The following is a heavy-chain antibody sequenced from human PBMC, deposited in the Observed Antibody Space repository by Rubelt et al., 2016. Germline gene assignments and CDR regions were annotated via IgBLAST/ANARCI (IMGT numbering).Heavy chain of an antibody. CDR2: FYYGGST. V-gene: IGHV4-59*08. J-gene: IGHJ6*03. Sequence: QPPGKGLEWIGYFYYGGSTNYSPSLKSRVTMSVDTSKNHFYLKLSSVTAADTAVYFCARHPTVTTRGYYYYIDVWGKGTTVTVSS. D-gene: IGHD4-11*01. CDR3: ARHPTVTTRGYYYYIDV.